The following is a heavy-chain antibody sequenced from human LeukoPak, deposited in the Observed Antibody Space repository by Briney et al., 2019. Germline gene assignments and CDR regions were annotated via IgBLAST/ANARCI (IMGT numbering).Heavy chain of an antibody. V-gene: IGHV3-7*01. D-gene: IGHD3-22*01. CDR3: ARDGYYYDSSGYSNWFDP. Sequence: PGGSLRLSCAASGFTFSSYWMSWVRQAPGKGLEWVANIKQDGSEKYYVDSVKGRFTISRDNDKNSLYLQMNSLRAEDTAVYYCARDGYYYDSSGYSNWFDPWGQGTLVTVSS. CDR2: IKQDGSEK. CDR1: GFTFSSYW. J-gene: IGHJ5*02.